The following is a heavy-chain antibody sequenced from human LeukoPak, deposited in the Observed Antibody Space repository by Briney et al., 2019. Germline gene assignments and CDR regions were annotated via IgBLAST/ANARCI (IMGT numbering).Heavy chain of an antibody. J-gene: IGHJ6*02. CDR1: GGTFSSYA. D-gene: IGHD5-18*01. V-gene: IGHV1-69*05. CDR2: IIPIFGTA. Sequence: GASVEVSCKASGGTFSSYAISWVRQAPGQGLEWMGGIIPIFGTANYAQKFQGRVTITTDESTSTAYMELSSLRSEDTAVYYCARGVLDSSDGSIQLWSPDSNYYGMDVWGQGTTVTVSS. CDR3: ARGVLDSSDGSIQLWSPDSNYYGMDV.